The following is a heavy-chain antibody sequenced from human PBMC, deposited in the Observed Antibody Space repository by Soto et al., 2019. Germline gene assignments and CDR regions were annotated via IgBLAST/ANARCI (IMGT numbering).Heavy chain of an antibody. CDR1: GGTFSSYA. CDR3: ARDRIVGATGTFDY. D-gene: IGHD1-26*01. V-gene: IGHV1-69*01. CDR2: IIPIFGTA. J-gene: IGHJ4*02. Sequence: QVQLVQSGAEVKKPGSSVKVSCKASGGTFSSYAIGWVRQAPGQGLEWMGGIIPIFGTANYAQKFQGRVTITADESTSTAYMELSSLRSEDTAVYYCARDRIVGATGTFDYWGQGTLVTVSS.